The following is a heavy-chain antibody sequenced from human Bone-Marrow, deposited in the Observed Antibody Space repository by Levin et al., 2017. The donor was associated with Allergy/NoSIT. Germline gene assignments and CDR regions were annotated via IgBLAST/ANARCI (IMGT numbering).Heavy chain of an antibody. CDR2: ISFDGTHE. D-gene: IGHD4-17*01. J-gene: IGHJ4*02. Sequence: GGSLRLSCTASGFTFRTYGMHWVRQAPGKGLEWVALISFDGTHEFYADSVKGRFAISRDNVKNTLSLQMNSLRAEDSGLYYWARDFSDFGDRGRLKHWGQGTPVTVSS. CDR3: ARDFSDFGDRGRLKH. CDR1: GFTFRTYG. V-gene: IGHV3-30*03.